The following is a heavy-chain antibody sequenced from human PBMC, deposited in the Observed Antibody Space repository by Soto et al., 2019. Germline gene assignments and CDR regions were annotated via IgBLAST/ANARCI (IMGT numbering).Heavy chain of an antibody. J-gene: IGHJ4*02. CDR2: IYHSGST. CDR1: GYSISSGYY. Sequence: SETLSLTCAVSGYSISSGYYWGWIRQPPGKGLEWIGSIYHSGSTYYNPSLKSRVTISVDTSKNQFSLKLSSVTAADTAVYYCARDGGAYDFWSGNLILDYWGQGTLVTVSS. D-gene: IGHD3-3*01. CDR3: ARDGGAYDFWSGNLILDY. V-gene: IGHV4-38-2*02.